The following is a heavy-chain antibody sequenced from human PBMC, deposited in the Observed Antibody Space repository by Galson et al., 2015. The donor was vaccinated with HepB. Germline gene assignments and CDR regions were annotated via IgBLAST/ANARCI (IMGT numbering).Heavy chain of an antibody. CDR1: GFTFSSYG. J-gene: IGHJ4*02. Sequence: SLRLSCAASGFTFSSYGMHWVRQAPGKGLEWVAVIWYDGSNKYYADSVKGRFTISRDNSKNTLYLQMNSLRAEDTAVYYCARDCTNGVCYRGFDYWGQGTLVTVSS. D-gene: IGHD2-8*01. CDR2: IWYDGSNK. V-gene: IGHV3-33*01. CDR3: ARDCTNGVCYRGFDY.